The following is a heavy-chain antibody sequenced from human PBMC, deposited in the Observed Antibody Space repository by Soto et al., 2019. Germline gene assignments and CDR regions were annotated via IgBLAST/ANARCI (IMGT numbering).Heavy chain of an antibody. CDR2: ISSSSSYI. Sequence: PGGSLRLSCAASGFTFSSYSMNWVRQAPGKGLEWVSSISSSSSYIYYAESVKGRFTISRDNAKNSLYLQMNSLRAEDTAVYYCARDRTNYYGSGSYYPYAFDIWGQGTMVTVSS. J-gene: IGHJ3*02. CDR1: GFTFSSYS. D-gene: IGHD3-10*01. CDR3: ARDRTNYYGSGSYYPYAFDI. V-gene: IGHV3-21*01.